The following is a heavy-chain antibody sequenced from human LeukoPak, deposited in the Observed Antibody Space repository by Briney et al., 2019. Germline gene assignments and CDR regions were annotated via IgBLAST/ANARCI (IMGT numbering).Heavy chain of an antibody. D-gene: IGHD4-23*01. V-gene: IGHV3-48*04. CDR1: GFTFSSYS. CDR3: ARGGGKSPFDY. J-gene: IGHJ4*02. Sequence: GGSLRLSCAASGFTFSSYSMNWVRQAPGKGLEWVSYISSSSSTIYYADSVKGRFTISRDNAKNSLYPQMNSLRAEDTAVYYCARGGGKSPFDYWGQGTLVTVSS. CDR2: ISSSSSTI.